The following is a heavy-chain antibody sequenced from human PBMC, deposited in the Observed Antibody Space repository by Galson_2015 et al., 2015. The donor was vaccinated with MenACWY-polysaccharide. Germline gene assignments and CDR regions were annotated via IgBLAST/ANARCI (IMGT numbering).Heavy chain of an antibody. J-gene: IGHJ4*02. V-gene: IGHV1-69*05. CDR3: ARGAYSSGWYAGNFDY. CDR2: IIPIFGTA. CDR1: GGAFSSYA. D-gene: IGHD6-13*01. Sequence: SVKVSCKASGGAFSSYAISWVRQAPGQGLEWMGGIIPIFGTANYAQKFQGRVTITTDKSTSTAYMELSSLRSEDTAVYYCARGAYSSGWYAGNFDYWGQGTLVTVSS.